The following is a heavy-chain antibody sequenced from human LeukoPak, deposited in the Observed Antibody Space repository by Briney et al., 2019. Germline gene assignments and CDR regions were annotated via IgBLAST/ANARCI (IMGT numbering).Heavy chain of an antibody. CDR3: AKLHSLYYFDY. CDR2: ISGSGGST. D-gene: IGHD6-13*01. J-gene: IGHJ4*02. CDR1: GFTFSSYG. Sequence: GGSLRLSCAASGFTFSSYGMSWVRQAPGKGLEWVSAISGSGGSTYYADSVKGRFTISRGNSKNTLYLQMNSLRAEDTAVYYCAKLHSLYYFDYWGQGTRVTVSS. V-gene: IGHV3-23*01.